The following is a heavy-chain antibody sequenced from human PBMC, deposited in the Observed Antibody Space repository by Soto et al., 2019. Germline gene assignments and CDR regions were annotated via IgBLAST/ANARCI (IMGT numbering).Heavy chain of an antibody. Sequence: ASVKVSCKASGYTLTSYGISWVRQAPGQGLEWMGWISAYNGNTNYAQKLQGRVTMTTDTSTSTAYMELRSLRSDDTAVYYCARERGVRFWGWPADFDYGGRGPRVPVPS. CDR1: GYTLTSYG. CDR3: ARERGVRFWGWPADFDY. J-gene: IGHJ4*02. D-gene: IGHD3-16*01. CDR2: ISAYNGNT. V-gene: IGHV1-18*01.